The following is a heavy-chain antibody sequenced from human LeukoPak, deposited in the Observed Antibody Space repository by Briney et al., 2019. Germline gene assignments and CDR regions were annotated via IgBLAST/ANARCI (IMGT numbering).Heavy chain of an antibody. J-gene: IGHJ4*02. CDR3: AKEGYSSGWSYYFDY. CDR1: GFTFSSYA. Sequence: GGSLRLSCAASGFTFSSYAMSWVRQAPGKGLEWVSAISGSGGSAYYADSVKGRFTISRDNSKNTLYLQMNSLRAEDTAVYYCAKEGYSSGWSYYFDYWGQGTLVTVSS. CDR2: ISGSGGSA. D-gene: IGHD6-19*01. V-gene: IGHV3-23*01.